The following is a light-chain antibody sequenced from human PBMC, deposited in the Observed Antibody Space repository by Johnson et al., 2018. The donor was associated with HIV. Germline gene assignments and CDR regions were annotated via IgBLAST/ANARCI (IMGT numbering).Light chain of an antibody. CDR1: SSNVGNNY. CDR3: GTWDSSLSAHYV. J-gene: IGLJ1*01. V-gene: IGLV1-51*02. CDR2: EKN. Sequence: QSVLTQPPSVSAAPGQKVTIYCSGTSSNVGNNYVSWYQQFPGTAPKLLIYEKNKRPSGISDRFSASKSGTSATLAITGLQTGDEADYYCGTWDSSLSAHYVFGTGTKVTVL.